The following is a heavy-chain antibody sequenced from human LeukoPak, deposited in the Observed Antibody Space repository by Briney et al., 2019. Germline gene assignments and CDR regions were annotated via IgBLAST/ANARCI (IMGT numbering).Heavy chain of an antibody. J-gene: IGHJ6*02. CDR3: ARGLSSGWFGRYGMDV. Sequence: ASVKVSCKASGYTFTSYDINWVRQATGQGLEWMGWMNPNSGNTGYAQKFQGRVTMTRNTSISTAYMELSSLRSEDTAVYYCARGLSSGWFGRYGMDVWGQGTTVTVSS. V-gene: IGHV1-8*01. D-gene: IGHD6-19*01. CDR2: MNPNSGNT. CDR1: GYTFTSYD.